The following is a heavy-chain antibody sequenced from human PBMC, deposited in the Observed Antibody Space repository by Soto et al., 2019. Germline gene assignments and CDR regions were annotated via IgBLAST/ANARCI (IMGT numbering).Heavy chain of an antibody. CDR1: GFTFSNYA. CDR3: ARDYEAVGVFDY. D-gene: IGHD2-15*01. V-gene: IGHV3-64*01. J-gene: IGHJ4*02. CDR2: ISSHGDST. Sequence: PGGSLRLSCAASGFTFSNYAMHWVRQAPGKGLEYVSAISSHGDSTYYANSVKGRFTISRDNSKNTLYLQMNSLRAEDTAVYYCARDYEAVGVFDYWGQGTLVTVSS.